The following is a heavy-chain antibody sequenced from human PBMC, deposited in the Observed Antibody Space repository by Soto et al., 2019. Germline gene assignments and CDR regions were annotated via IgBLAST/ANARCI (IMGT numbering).Heavy chain of an antibody. V-gene: IGHV3-30-3*01. CDR1: GFTFSSYA. D-gene: IGHD3-10*01. J-gene: IGHJ3*02. CDR2: ISYDGSNK. CDR3: ARDEGRVYAFDI. Sequence: GESLKISCAASGFTFSSYAMHWVRQAPGKGLEWVAVISYDGSNKYYADSVKGRFTISRDNSKNTLYLQMNSLRAEDTAVYYCARDEGRVYAFDIWGQGTMVTVSS.